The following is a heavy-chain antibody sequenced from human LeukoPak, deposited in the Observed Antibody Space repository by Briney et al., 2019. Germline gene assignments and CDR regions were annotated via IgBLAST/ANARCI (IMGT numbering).Heavy chain of an antibody. V-gene: IGHV1-18*01. D-gene: IGHD6-13*01. CDR2: ISAYNGNT. CDR3: ARDAAAAGSLDY. CDR1: GYSFTYYG. J-gene: IGHJ4*02. Sequence: ASVNVSCKASGYSFTYYGIRWVRQAPGQGLEWMGWISAYNGNTNYAQKFQGRVTMTTETSTSTAYMELRSLRSDDTAVYYCARDAAAAGSLDYWGQGTLVIVSS.